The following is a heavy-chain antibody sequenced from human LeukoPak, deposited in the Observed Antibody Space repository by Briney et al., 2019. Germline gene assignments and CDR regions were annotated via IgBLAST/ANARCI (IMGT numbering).Heavy chain of an antibody. CDR1: GGSISSGDYY. V-gene: IGHV4-30-4*01. D-gene: IGHD1-14*01. J-gene: IGHJ4*02. CDR3: ARDLRWTTHFDY. Sequence: SETLSLTRTVSGGSISSGDYYWSWIRQPPGKGLEWIGYIYYSGSTYYNPSLKSRVTISVDTSKNQFSLKLSSVTAADTAVYYCARDLRWTTHFDYWGQGTLVTVSS. CDR2: IYYSGST.